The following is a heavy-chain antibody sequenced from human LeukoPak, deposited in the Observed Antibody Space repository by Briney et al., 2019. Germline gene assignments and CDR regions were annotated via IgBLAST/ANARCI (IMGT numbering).Heavy chain of an antibody. CDR3: ARKDSVGDKVDQ. CDR1: GYTFASYG. V-gene: IGHV1-18*01. J-gene: IGHJ4*02. CDR2: ISTYDGNT. D-gene: IGHD2-21*01. Sequence: ASVKVSCKASGYTFASYGISWVRQAPGQGLEWLGWISTYDGNTKYAQKLQGRLTMTTDTSTSTAYMEMRSLRSDDTAVYYCARKDSVGDKVDQWGQGTLVTVSS.